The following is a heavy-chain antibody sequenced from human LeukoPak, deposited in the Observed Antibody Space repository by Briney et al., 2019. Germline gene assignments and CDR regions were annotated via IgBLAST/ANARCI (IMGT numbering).Heavy chain of an antibody. Sequence: PGGSLRLSCAASGFTSSSYEMNWVRQAPGKGLERVSYISSSGSTIYYADSVKGRFTISRDNAKNSLYLQMNSLRAEDTAVYYCARQEQQLPYFDYWGQGTLVTVSS. CDR2: ISSSGSTI. V-gene: IGHV3-48*03. D-gene: IGHD6-13*01. CDR1: GFTSSSYE. CDR3: ARQEQQLPYFDY. J-gene: IGHJ4*02.